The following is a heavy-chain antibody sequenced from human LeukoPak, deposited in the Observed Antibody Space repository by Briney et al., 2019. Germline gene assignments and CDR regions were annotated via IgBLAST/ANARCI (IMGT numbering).Heavy chain of an antibody. CDR3: ARDLARPSKQLATNWFDP. CDR1: GGSFSGYY. V-gene: IGHV4-34*01. J-gene: IGHJ5*02. CDR2: INHSGST. D-gene: IGHD6-13*01. Sequence: PSETLSLTCAVYGGSFSGYYWSWIRQPPGKGLEWIGEINHSGSTNYNPSLKSRVTISVDTSKNQFSLKLSSVTAADTAVYYCARDLARPSKQLATNWFDPWGQGTLVTVSS.